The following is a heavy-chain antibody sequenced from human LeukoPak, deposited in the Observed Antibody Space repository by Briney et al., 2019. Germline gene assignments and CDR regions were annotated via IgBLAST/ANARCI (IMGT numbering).Heavy chain of an antibody. V-gene: IGHV4-39*07. CDR3: ARQQLVERSFDY. CDR1: GVSISSSNYY. D-gene: IGHD6-6*01. CDR2: IHYSGTT. Sequence: PSETLSLTCIVSGVSISSSNYYWGWVRQPPGKGLEWIGSIHYSGTTYYNPSLKSRVIISVDTSKNQFSLKLTSVTAADTAVYYCARQQLVERSFDYWGQGTLVTVSP. J-gene: IGHJ4*02.